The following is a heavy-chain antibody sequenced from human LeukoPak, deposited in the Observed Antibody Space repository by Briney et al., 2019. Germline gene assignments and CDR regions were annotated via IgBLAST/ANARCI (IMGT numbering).Heavy chain of an antibody. D-gene: IGHD3-3*01. Sequence: ASVKVSCKASGYTFTSYYMHWVRQAPGQGLEWMGIINPSGGSTSYAQKFQGRVTMTTDTSTSTVYMELSSLSSEATAVYYCARVPIYDFWTGYYANWFDPWGQGTLVTVSS. V-gene: IGHV1-46*01. CDR1: GYTFTSYY. J-gene: IGHJ5*02. CDR3: ARVPIYDFWTGYYANWFDP. CDR2: INPSGGST.